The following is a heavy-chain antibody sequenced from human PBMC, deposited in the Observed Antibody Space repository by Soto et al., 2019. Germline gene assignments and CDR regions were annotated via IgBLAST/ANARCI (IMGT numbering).Heavy chain of an antibody. CDR2: IYYSGST. V-gene: IGHV4-59*08. CDR1: GGSISSYY. J-gene: IGHJ5*02. Sequence: PSETLSLTCTVSGGSISSYYWSWIRQPPGKGLEWIGYIYYSGSTNYNPSLKSRVTISVDTSKNQFSLKLSSVTAADTAVYYCARHPYCSGGSCREINWFDPWAQGTLVTVSS. D-gene: IGHD2-15*01. CDR3: ARHPYCSGGSCREINWFDP.